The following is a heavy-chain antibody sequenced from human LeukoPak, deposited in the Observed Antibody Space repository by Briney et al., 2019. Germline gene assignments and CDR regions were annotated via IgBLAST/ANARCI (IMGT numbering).Heavy chain of an antibody. Sequence: PGGSLRLSCVVYGFSFNTYWMTWVRQAPGKGLEWVANIKQDGSEKYYVDSVKGRFTISRDNAKNSLYLQMNSLRAEDTAVYYCASLSDYDILTGYPQIDYWGQGTLVTVSS. D-gene: IGHD3-9*01. CDR1: GFSFNTYW. V-gene: IGHV3-7*01. CDR2: IKQDGSEK. J-gene: IGHJ4*02. CDR3: ASLSDYDILTGYPQIDY.